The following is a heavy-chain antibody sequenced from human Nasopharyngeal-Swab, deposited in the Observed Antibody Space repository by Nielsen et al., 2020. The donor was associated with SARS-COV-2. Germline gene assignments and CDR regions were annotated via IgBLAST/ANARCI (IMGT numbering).Heavy chain of an antibody. D-gene: IGHD2-21*02. CDR3: ARERVTDKYFDY. Sequence: SETLSLTCTVSGGSISSSSYYWGWIRQPPGKGLEWIGSIYYSGSTNYNPSLKSRVTISVDTSKNQFSLKLSSVTAADTAVYYCARERVTDKYFDYWGQGTLVTVSS. J-gene: IGHJ4*02. CDR2: IYYSGST. CDR1: GGSISSSSYY. V-gene: IGHV4-39*07.